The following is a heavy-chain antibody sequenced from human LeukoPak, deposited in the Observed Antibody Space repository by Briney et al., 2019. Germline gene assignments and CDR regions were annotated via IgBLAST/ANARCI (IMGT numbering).Heavy chain of an antibody. CDR1: GYTFTSYD. CDR3: ARVYSSGWYYHYYYYMHV. V-gene: IGHV1-8*01. CDR2: MNPNSGNT. J-gene: IGHJ6*03. Sequence: ASVKVSCKASGYTFTSYDINWVRQATGQGLEWRGWMNPNSGNTGYAQKFQGRVTMTRNTSISTAYMELSSLRSEDTAVYYCARVYSSGWYYHYYYYMHVWGKGTTVTVSS. D-gene: IGHD6-19*01.